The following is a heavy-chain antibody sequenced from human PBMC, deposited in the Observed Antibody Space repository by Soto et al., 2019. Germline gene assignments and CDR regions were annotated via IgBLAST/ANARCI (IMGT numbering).Heavy chain of an antibody. CDR1: GFTFSDYY. CDR2: ISSSSTYT. V-gene: IGHV3-11*05. D-gene: IGHD6-13*01. CDR3: ARGYSSLYYLDQ. Sequence: QVQLVESGGSLGKPGGSLRLSCTASGFTFSDYYMNWIRQAPGKGLEWISYISSSSTYTKYADSVKGRFTISRDNAKNALYLQMNSLRAEDTAVYYCARGYSSLYYLDQWGQGTLVTVSS. J-gene: IGHJ4*02.